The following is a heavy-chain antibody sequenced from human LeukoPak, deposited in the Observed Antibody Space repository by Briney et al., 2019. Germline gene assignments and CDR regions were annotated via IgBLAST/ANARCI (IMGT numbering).Heavy chain of an antibody. CDR3: ASHPGGNIAAALP. CDR1: GFIFRTSG. Sequence: GGSLRLSCAGSGFIFRTSGMNWVRQAPGEGLELVSFIGTGSSDIYYADSVKGRFTISRDNAKDSLYLQMNSLRAEDTAVYYCASHPGGNIAAALPWGQGTLVTVSS. CDR2: IGTGSSDI. J-gene: IGHJ1*01. D-gene: IGHD6-13*01. V-gene: IGHV3-21*05.